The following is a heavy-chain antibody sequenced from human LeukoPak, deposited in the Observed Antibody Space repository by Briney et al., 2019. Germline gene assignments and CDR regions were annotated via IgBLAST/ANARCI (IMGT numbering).Heavy chain of an antibody. CDR3: ARVTGYMIEDYSDY. Sequence: SGTLSLTCTVSGGSISSYYWSWIRQPPGKGLEWIGYIYYSGSTNYNPSLKSRVTISVETSKNQFSLKLSSVTAADTAVYYCARVTGYMIEDYSDYWGQGALVTVSS. J-gene: IGHJ4*02. V-gene: IGHV4-59*01. CDR1: GGSISSYY. D-gene: IGHD3-22*01. CDR2: IYYSGST.